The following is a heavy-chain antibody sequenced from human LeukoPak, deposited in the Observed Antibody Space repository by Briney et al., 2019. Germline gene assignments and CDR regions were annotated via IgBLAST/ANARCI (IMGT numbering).Heavy chain of an antibody. J-gene: IGHJ4*02. CDR2: IYGGGDST. CDR1: GFTFSSHA. CDR3: AKDGGD. D-gene: IGHD3-16*01. V-gene: IGHV3-23*01. Sequence: GGSLRLSCAASGFTFSSHAMTWFRQGPGKGLEWVSSIYGGGDSTFYADSVKGRFTISRDNSKNTLYLQMNSLRAEDTAVYYCAKDGGDWGQGTLVTVSS.